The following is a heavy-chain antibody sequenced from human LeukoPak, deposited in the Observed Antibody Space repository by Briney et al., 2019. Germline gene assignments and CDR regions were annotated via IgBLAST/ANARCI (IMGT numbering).Heavy chain of an antibody. D-gene: IGHD5-24*01. CDR1: GFPFTNSW. J-gene: IGHJ4*02. V-gene: IGHV3-15*01. CDR3: TTDPAEDGYNSV. Sequence: PGGSLRLSCAASGFPFTNSWMSWVRRATGRGLEWVCRIKSKTNGGTTDYAATVKGRFTISRDDSKNTLYLQMNSLKTEDTAVYYCTTDPAEDGYNSVWGQGTLVTVSA. CDR2: IKSKTNGGTT.